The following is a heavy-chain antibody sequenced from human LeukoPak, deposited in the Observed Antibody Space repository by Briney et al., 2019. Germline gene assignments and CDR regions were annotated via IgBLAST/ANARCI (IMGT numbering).Heavy chain of an antibody. J-gene: IGHJ4*02. V-gene: IGHV3-23*01. CDR3: AKTPYGGTVGYFDY. D-gene: IGHD4/OR15-4a*01. Sequence: GGSLRLSCAASGFTFSSYAMSWVRRAPGKGLEWVSAISGSGGSTYYADSVKGRFTISRDNSKNTLYLQMNSLRAEDTAVYYCAKTPYGGTVGYFDYWGQGTLVTVSS. CDR1: GFTFSSYA. CDR2: ISGSGGST.